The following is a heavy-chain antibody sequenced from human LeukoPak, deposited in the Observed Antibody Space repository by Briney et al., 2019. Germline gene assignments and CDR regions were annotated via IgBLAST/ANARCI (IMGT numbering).Heavy chain of an antibody. J-gene: IGHJ6*02. CDR1: GGSVSSGSYY. CDR3: AREDTAMTGGYYYYGMDV. D-gene: IGHD5-18*01. V-gene: IGHV4-61*01. CDR2: IYYSGST. Sequence: SETLSLTCTVSGGSVSSGSYYWSWIRQPPGTGLEWIGYIYYSGSTNYNPSLKSRVTISVDTSKNQFSLKLSSVTAADTAVYYCAREDTAMTGGYYYYGMDVWGQGTTVTVSS.